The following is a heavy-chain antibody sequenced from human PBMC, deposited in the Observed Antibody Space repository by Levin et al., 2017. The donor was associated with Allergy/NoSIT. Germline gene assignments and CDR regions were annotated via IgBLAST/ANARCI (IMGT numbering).Heavy chain of an antibody. Sequence: SSETLSLTCAVSGGSISPYSWTWIRQPAGRGLEYIGRVSLSGNTNYNPSLKSRVTVSLDTAKNQFSLRLTSLTAADTAVYYCARCMWFGEPHYYYALDLWGQGTAVIVSS. CDR1: GGSISPYS. J-gene: IGHJ6*02. D-gene: IGHD3-10*01. V-gene: IGHV4-4*07. CDR3: ARCMWFGEPHYYYALDL. CDR2: VSLSGNT.